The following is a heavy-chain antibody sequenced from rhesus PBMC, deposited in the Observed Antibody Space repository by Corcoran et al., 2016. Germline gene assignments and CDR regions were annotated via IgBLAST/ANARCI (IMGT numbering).Heavy chain of an antibody. J-gene: IGHJ4*01. Sequence: QVQLQESGPGLVKPSENLSLPCAVPGYSISSASGWGWIRHPHGQGLEWIGQFYGGRGSTYSNPSLKSRVTVSKDTSKNQFSLKLSSVTAADTAVYYCARDTCTGSGCYGYWGQGVLVTVSS. CDR1: GYSISSASG. D-gene: IGHD2-21*01. CDR3: ARDTCTGSGCYGY. V-gene: IGHV4-127*01. CDR2: FYGGRGST.